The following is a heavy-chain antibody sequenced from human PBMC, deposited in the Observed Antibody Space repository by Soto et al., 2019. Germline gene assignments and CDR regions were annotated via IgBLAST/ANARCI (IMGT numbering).Heavy chain of an antibody. J-gene: IGHJ4*02. CDR2: IIPILGIA. Sequence: ASVKVCCKASGGTFSSYTISWVRQAPGQGLEWMGRIIPILGIANYAQKFQGRVTITADKSTSTAYMELSSLRSEDTAVYYCARRGWGLRLPTVDYWGQGTLVSVSS. CDR3: ARRGWGLRLPTVDY. CDR1: GGTFSSYT. V-gene: IGHV1-69*02. D-gene: IGHD5-12*01.